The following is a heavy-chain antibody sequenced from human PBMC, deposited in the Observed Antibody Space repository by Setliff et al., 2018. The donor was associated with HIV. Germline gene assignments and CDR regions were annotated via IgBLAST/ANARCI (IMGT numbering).Heavy chain of an antibody. D-gene: IGHD2-21*01. J-gene: IGHJ3*02. CDR3: ARVNIYSDAFDI. CDR1: GYSFTTYS. CDR2: ISSNTGNP. V-gene: IGHV7-4-1*02. Sequence: ASVKVSCKASGYSFTTYSLNWVRQVPGQEVEWMGWISSNTGNPTYAQDFTGRFVFSLDTSVNTAYLQITTLKAEDSALYYCARVNIYSDAFDIWGQGTMVTVS.